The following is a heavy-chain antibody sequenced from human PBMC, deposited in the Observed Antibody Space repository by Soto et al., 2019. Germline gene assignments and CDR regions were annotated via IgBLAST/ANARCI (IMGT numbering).Heavy chain of an antibody. CDR1: GFIFSNAW. Sequence: EVHLVESGGGLVKPGGSLRLSCAASGFIFSNAWINWVRQAPGKGPEWVGRVKSKTECGRTDFAAPVQRRFAISRDDSRNMGYLEMTSLTTEDTAIYYCTTDSYMPNIIVRFDYCGHATLVTVSS. CDR2: VKSKTECGRT. D-gene: IGHD2-2*01. V-gene: IGHV3-15*07. J-gene: IGHJ4*01. CDR3: TTDSYMPNIIVRFDY.